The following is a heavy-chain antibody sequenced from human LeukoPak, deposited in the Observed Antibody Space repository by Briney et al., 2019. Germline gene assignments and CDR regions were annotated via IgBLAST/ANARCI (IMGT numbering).Heavy chain of an antibody. CDR2: IWPTDSST. CDR1: GYSFSTYW. J-gene: IGHJ4*02. Sequence: GESLKISCQTSGYSFSTYWIGWVRQVPGKGLEWMGIIWPTDSSTRYSPSFQGQVTISADTSISTAYLQWSSLKASDTAMYYCVRRCIEVAGIDHWCQGTLVTV. CDR3: VRRCIEVAGIDH. V-gene: IGHV5-51*01. D-gene: IGHD6-19*01.